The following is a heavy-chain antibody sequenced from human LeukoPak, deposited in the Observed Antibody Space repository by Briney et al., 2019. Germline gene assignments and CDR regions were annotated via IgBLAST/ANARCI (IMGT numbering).Heavy chain of an antibody. CDR2: IDPNSGVT. CDR1: GYTFTGYY. Sequence: ASVKVSCKASGYTFTGYYIHWVRQAPGQGLEWMGRIDPNSGVTNYAQKFQGRVTMTRDTSIITAYMELTRLRSDDTAVYYCARGFHYYDSSGYFPGYWGQGTLVTVSS. CDR3: ARGFHYYDSSGYFPGY. D-gene: IGHD3-22*01. V-gene: IGHV1-2*06. J-gene: IGHJ4*02.